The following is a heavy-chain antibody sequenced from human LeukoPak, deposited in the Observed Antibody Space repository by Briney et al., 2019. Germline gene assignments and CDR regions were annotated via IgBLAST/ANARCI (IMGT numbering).Heavy chain of an antibody. Sequence: SGTLSLTCAVYGVSFSGYYWSWIRQPPGKGLEWIGEINHSGSTNYNPSLKSRVTISVDTSKNQFSLKLSSVTAADTAVYYCARGQTHGFKWPFIAVAGHFDYWGQGTLVTVSS. J-gene: IGHJ4*02. V-gene: IGHV4-34*01. CDR2: INHSGST. CDR3: ARGQTHGFKWPFIAVAGHFDY. CDR1: GVSFSGYY. D-gene: IGHD6-19*01.